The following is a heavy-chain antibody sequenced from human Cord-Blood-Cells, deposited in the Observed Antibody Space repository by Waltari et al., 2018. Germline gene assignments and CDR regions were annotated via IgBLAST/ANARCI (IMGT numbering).Heavy chain of an antibody. V-gene: IGHV4-39*01. CDR1: GGCNSSSSYY. Sequence: QLQASRPGLVKPSETLSLPCTVSGGCNSSSSYYWRWIRPTPVKCVEWIGSIYFSGSTYYTPTLKSGVTITVDTSMNQFSMKLTSVTAADTAVYHCARYKQKFGVVIIGGYYYVMDVWGPGTTVTVSS. J-gene: IGHJ6*02. D-gene: IGHD3-3*01. CDR3: ARYKQKFGVVIIGGYYYVMDV. CDR2: IYFSGST.